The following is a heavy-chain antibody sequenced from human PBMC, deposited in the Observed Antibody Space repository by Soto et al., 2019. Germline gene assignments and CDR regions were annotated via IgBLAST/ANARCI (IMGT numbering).Heavy chain of an antibody. V-gene: IGHV3-23*01. Sequence: PVGSLRLSCAASGFTFSSYAMSWVRQAPGKGLEWVSAISGSGGSTYYADSVKGRFTISRDNSKNTLYLQMNSLRAEDTAVYYCAKFGAYCSSTSCYPGAFDIWGQGTMVTVSS. CDR2: ISGSGGST. D-gene: IGHD2-2*01. J-gene: IGHJ3*02. CDR1: GFTFSSYA. CDR3: AKFGAYCSSTSCYPGAFDI.